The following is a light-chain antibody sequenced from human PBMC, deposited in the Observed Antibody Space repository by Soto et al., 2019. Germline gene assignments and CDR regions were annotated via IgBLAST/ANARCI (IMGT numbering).Light chain of an antibody. J-gene: IGKJ1*01. Sequence: EIVLTQSPDTLSLSPGERATLSCRASQSVSSDYLAWYQQKPGQAPRLLIYGASNRATGVPDRFSGSGSGTDFTLTISRLEPEDFAVYYCQQYDDSETFGQGTKVDIK. CDR3: QQYDDSET. CDR2: GAS. CDR1: QSVSSDY. V-gene: IGKV3-20*01.